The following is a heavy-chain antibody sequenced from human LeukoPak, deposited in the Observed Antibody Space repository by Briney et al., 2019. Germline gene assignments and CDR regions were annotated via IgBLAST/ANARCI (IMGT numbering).Heavy chain of an antibody. V-gene: IGHV4-34*01. D-gene: IGHD2-15*01. CDR3: ARGLKVVAAATSHYFDY. CDR1: GGSFSGYY. J-gene: IGHJ4*02. CDR2: INHSGST. Sequence: SETLSLTCAVYGGSFSGYYWSWIRQPPGKGLEWIGEINHSGSTNYNPSLKSRVTISVVTSKNQFSLKLSSVTAADTAVYYCARGLKVVAAATSHYFDYWGQGTLVTVSS.